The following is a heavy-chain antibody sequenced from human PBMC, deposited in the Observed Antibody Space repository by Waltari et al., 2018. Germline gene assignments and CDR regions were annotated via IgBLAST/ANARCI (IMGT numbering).Heavy chain of an antibody. CDR2: IRSSGSTI. D-gene: IGHD6-13*01. Sequence: EVQLVESGGGLVQPGGSLRLSCAASGFTFSSYEMNWVRQAPGKGLEWVSYIRSSGSTIYYADSVKGRFTISRDNAKNSLYLQMNSLRAEDTAVYYCARDLVAAFFDYWGQGTLVTVSS. J-gene: IGHJ4*02. CDR1: GFTFSSYE. V-gene: IGHV3-48*03. CDR3: ARDLVAAFFDY.